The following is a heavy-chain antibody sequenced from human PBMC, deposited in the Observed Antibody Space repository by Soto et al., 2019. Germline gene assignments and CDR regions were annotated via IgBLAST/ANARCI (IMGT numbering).Heavy chain of an antibody. V-gene: IGHV4-34*01. Sequence: LEILSLTCAVYGGSFSGYCWTWIRQPPGTGLEWIGEINHSGSTNYNPSLKSRATISVDTSKNQFSLKLTSVTAADTAVYYCARDKITGLFDYWGQGTLVTVSS. CDR3: ARDKITGLFDY. D-gene: IGHD2-8*02. CDR1: GGSFSGYC. CDR2: INHSGST. J-gene: IGHJ4*02.